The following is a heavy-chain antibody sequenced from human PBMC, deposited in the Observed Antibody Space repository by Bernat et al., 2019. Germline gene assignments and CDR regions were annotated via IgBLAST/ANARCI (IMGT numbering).Heavy chain of an antibody. CDR2: IDWDDDK. V-gene: IGHV2-70*01. J-gene: IGHJ4*02. D-gene: IGHD3-10*01. Sequence: QVTLRESGPALVKPTQTLTLTCTFSGFSLSTSEMCVAWIRQPPGKALEWLALIDWDDDKYYSTSLKTRLSISKDTSKNQAVLTMTNMDPVDTATYYCARMQLIRRSGSYFPLGFDYWGQGALVTVSS. CDR1: GFSLSTSEMC. CDR3: ARMQLIRRSGSYFPLGFDY.